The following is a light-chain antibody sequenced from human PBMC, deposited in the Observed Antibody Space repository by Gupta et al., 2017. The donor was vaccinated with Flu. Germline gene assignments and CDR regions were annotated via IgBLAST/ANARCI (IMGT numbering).Light chain of an antibody. Sequence: EIVLTQSPGTLSLSPGERATLSCRASQSVSSSYLAWYQQKPGQAPRLLMYGASSRATGIPDRFSGSGSGTDFTLTISRLEPEDFAVYYCQQYVSSPLTFGGGTKVEI. CDR3: QQYVSSPLT. CDR2: GAS. J-gene: IGKJ4*01. V-gene: IGKV3-20*01. CDR1: QSVSSSY.